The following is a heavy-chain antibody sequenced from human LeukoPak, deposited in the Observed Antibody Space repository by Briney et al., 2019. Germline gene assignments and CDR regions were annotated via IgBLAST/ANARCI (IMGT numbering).Heavy chain of an antibody. CDR2: IYYSGST. V-gene: IGHV4-39*01. D-gene: IGHD3-16*02. CDR1: GGSISSSSYY. CDR3: ARHPPAAPDRLGELSLYFDY. Sequence: PSETLSLTCTVSGGSISSSSYYWGWIRQPPGKGLEWIGSIYYSGSTYYNPSLKSRVTISVDTSKNQFSLKLSSVTAADTAVYYCARHPPAAPDRLGELSLYFDYWGQGTLVTVSS. J-gene: IGHJ4*02.